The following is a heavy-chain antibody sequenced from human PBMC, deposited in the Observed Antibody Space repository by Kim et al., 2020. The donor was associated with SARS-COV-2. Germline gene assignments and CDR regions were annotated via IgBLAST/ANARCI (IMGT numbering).Heavy chain of an antibody. CDR3: ARAQGFGAKIGYYFDY. D-gene: IGHD1-26*01. V-gene: IGHV1-69*13. CDR1: GGTFSSYA. Sequence: SVKVSCKASGGTFSSYAISWVRQAPGQGLEWMGGIIPIFGTANYAQKFQGRVTITADESTSTAYMELSSLRSEDTAVYYCARAQGFGAKIGYYFDYWGQGTLVTVSS. J-gene: IGHJ4*02. CDR2: IIPIFGTA.